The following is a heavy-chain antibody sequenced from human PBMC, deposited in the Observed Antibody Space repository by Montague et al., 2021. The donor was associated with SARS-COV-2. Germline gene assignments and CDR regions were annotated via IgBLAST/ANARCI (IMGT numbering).Heavy chain of an antibody. V-gene: IGHV4-39*01. CDR3: VATYNGNWYYFDY. D-gene: IGHD6-13*01. J-gene: IGHJ4*02. Sequence: SETLSLTCSVSGGSFSSGDSYWGWLRQAPGKGLEWIGDLHYAGSAYYNPSLRSRVTISADTSKNQFSLKLNSVTAADTAVYYCVATYNGNWYYFDYWGQGTLVTVFS. CDR2: LHYAGSA. CDR1: GGSFSSGDSY.